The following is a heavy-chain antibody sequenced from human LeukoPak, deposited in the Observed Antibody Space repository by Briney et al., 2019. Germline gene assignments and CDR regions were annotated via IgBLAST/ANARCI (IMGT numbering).Heavy chain of an antibody. CDR2: ISSSSSYI. CDR3: ATESIELATIPLGY. Sequence: PGGSLRLSCAASKFTFSTYSMRWVRQAPGKGLEWVSSISSSSSYIYYADSVKGRFTISRDNAKNLLYLQMNSLRADDTAVYYCATESIELATIPLGYWGQGTLVTVSS. J-gene: IGHJ4*02. V-gene: IGHV3-21*06. D-gene: IGHD5-24*01. CDR1: KFTFSTYS.